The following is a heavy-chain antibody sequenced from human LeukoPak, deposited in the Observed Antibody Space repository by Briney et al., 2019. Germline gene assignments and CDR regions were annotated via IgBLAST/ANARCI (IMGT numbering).Heavy chain of an antibody. CDR1: GGSISSYY. V-gene: IGHV4-59*01. CDR3: ARDPGQQPPDY. J-gene: IGHJ4*02. D-gene: IGHD6-13*01. CDR2: IYYSGST. Sequence: SETLSLTCTVSGGSISSYYWSWIRQPPGKGLEWIGYIYYSGSTNYNPSLKSRVTISVDTSKNQFSLKLSSVTAADTAVYYCARDPGQQPPDYWGQGTLVTVSS.